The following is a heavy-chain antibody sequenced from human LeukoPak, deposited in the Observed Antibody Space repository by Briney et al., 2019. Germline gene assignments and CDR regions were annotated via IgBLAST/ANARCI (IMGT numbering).Heavy chain of an antibody. CDR3: ARVRRDGYNWGAFDI. V-gene: IGHV1-69*05. Sequence: ASVKVSCKASGGTFSSYAISWVQQAPGQGLDWIGGIIPIFGTAKYAQKFQGRVTISTDESTSTAYMELSSLRSEDTAVYYCARVRRDGYNWGAFDIWGQGTMVTVSS. J-gene: IGHJ3*02. CDR1: GGTFSSYA. CDR2: IIPIFGTA. D-gene: IGHD5-24*01.